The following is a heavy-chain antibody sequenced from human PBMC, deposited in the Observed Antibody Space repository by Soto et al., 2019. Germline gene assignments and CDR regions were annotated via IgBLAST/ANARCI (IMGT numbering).Heavy chain of an antibody. CDR1: GFTFSSYD. J-gene: IGHJ6*02. CDR3: ARTYTSGDYYYYGMDV. V-gene: IGHV3-13*01. D-gene: IGHD3-10*01. Sequence: EVQLVESGGGLVQPGGSLRLSCAASGFTFSSYDMHWVRQATGKGLEWVSAIGTAGDTYYPGSVKGRFTISRENAKNSLYLQMNSLRAGDTAVYYCARTYTSGDYYYYGMDVWGQGTTVTVSS. CDR2: IGTAGDT.